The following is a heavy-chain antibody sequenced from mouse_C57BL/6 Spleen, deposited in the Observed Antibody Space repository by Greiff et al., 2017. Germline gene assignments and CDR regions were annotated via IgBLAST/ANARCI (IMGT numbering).Heavy chain of an antibody. Sequence: QVQLQQSGPELVKPGASVKISCKASGYAFSSSWMNWVKQRPGKGLEWIGRIYPGDGDTNYNGKFKGKATLTADKSSSTAYMQLSSLTSEDSAVYFCARLRGYDGVDYWGQGTTLTVSS. CDR2: IYPGDGDT. D-gene: IGHD2-2*01. J-gene: IGHJ2*01. CDR3: ARLRGYDGVDY. CDR1: GYAFSSSW. V-gene: IGHV1-82*01.